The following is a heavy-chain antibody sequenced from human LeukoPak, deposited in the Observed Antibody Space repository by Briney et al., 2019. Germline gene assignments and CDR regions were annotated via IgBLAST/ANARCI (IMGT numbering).Heavy chain of an antibody. Sequence: GGSLRLSCAASGFTFSSYWMSWVRQAPGKGLEWVANIKQDGSEKYYVDSVKGRFTISRDNAKNSLYLQMNSLRAEDTAVYYCARTISSSWYSPAFEIWGQGTMVTVSS. CDR2: IKQDGSEK. D-gene: IGHD6-13*01. V-gene: IGHV3-7*03. CDR3: ARTISSSWYSPAFEI. CDR1: GFTFSSYW. J-gene: IGHJ3*02.